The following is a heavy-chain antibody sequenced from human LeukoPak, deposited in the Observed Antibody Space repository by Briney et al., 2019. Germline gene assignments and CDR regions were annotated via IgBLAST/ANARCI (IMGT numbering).Heavy chain of an antibody. CDR2: ISGSGGST. CDR3: AKDDPPLRYYYYYYMDV. Sequence: GGSLRLSCAASGFTFSSYAMSWVRQAPGKGLEWVSAISGSGGSTYYADSVKGRFTISRDNSKNTLYLQMNSLRAEDTAVYYCAKDDPPLRYYYYYYMDVWGKGTTVTVSS. J-gene: IGHJ6*03. V-gene: IGHV3-23*01. CDR1: GFTFSSYA. D-gene: IGHD5/OR15-5a*01.